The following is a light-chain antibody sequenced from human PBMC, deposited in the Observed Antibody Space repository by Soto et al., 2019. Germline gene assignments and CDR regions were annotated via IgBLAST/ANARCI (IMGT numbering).Light chain of an antibody. V-gene: IGLV2-8*01. CDR1: SNDLGGYNY. J-gene: IGLJ2*01. Sequence: QSALTQPPSASGSPGQSVTISCTGSSNDLGGYNYVSWYQHHPAKAPNLIIYEVRERPSGVPDRFSGSKSGNTASLTVSGLQAEDEADYYCSSYGGSDNLIFGGGTKVTVL. CDR3: SSYGGSDNLI. CDR2: EVR.